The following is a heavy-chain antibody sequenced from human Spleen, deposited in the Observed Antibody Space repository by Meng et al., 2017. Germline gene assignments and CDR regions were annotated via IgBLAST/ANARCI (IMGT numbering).Heavy chain of an antibody. D-gene: IGHD3-22*01. CDR2: IHSSGST. J-gene: IGHJ4*02. CDR1: GGSISSGDYY. CDR3: ARDDSSGYSFDN. V-gene: IGHV4-31*03. Sequence: QVHLQESGPGLVKPSQTLSLTCTVSGGSISSGDYYWSWLRQHPGEGLEWIGYIHSSGSTYYNPSLKTRVSISVDTSKKQFSLQLNSVTAADTAVYYCARDDSSGYSFDNWGQGTLVTVSS.